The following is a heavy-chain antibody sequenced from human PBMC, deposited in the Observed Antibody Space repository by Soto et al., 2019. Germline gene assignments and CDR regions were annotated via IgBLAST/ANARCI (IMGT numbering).Heavy chain of an antibody. J-gene: IGHJ4*02. CDR2: INPSAGTT. D-gene: IGHD5-12*01. CDR3: ARGKGYGRSHHLDF. V-gene: IGHV1-46*01. CDR1: GYTLTKYY. Sequence: ASVKVSCKVSGYTLTKYYIHWVRQAPGQGLEWIGIINPSAGTTRYAQKFLGRITMTADTSTSTVSIDLSSLRSDDTAIYFCARGKGYGRSHHLDFWGLGTLVTVSS.